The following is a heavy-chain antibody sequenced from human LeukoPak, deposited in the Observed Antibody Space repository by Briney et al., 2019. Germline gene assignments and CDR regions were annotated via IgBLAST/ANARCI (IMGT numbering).Heavy chain of an antibody. J-gene: IGHJ4*02. CDR3: AKDGTTRSFDY. Sequence: GGSLRLSCAASGFTFSSYGMHWVRQAPGKGLEWVAVIWYDGSNKYYADSVKGRFTISRDNSKNTLYLQMNSLRAEDTAVYYCAKDGTTRSFDYWGQGTLVTVSS. CDR2: IWYDGSNK. V-gene: IGHV3-33*06. D-gene: IGHD4-17*01. CDR1: GFTFSSYG.